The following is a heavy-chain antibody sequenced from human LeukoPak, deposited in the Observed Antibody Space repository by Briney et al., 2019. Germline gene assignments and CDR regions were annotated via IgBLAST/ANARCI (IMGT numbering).Heavy chain of an antibody. Sequence: PGGSLRLSCAASGFIFNTHSMNWVRQAPGKGLEWVSSVRGGGDNIQYAVSVKGRFTISRDNSNKTLHLQMNNLRVDDTAVYYCAKEFFGSGNSFNGVFDSWGQGALVTVSS. J-gene: IGHJ4*02. V-gene: IGHV3-23*01. CDR1: GFIFNTHS. CDR3: AKEFFGSGNSFNGVFDS. D-gene: IGHD3-10*01. CDR2: VRGGGDNI.